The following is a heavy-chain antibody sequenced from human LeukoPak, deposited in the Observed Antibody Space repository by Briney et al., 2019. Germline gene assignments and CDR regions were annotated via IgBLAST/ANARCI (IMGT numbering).Heavy chain of an antibody. Sequence: PSETLSLTCTVSGGSISSSSYYWGWIRQPPGKGLEWIGSIYYSGSTYYNPSLKSRVTISVDTSKNQFSLKLSSVTAADTAVYYCARSLSRRDEIVVVPATQFDPWGQGTLVTVSS. D-gene: IGHD2-2*01. V-gene: IGHV4-39*01. J-gene: IGHJ5*02. CDR1: GGSISSSSYY. CDR2: IYYSGST. CDR3: ARSLSRRDEIVVVPATQFDP.